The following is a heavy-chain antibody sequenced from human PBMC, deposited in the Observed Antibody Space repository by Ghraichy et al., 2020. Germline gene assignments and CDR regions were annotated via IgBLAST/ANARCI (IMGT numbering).Heavy chain of an antibody. D-gene: IGHD1-26*01. CDR3: ARQRYSGSYAYSDY. CDR1: GGSISSYY. Sequence: SETLSLTCTVSGGSISSYYWSWIRQPPGKGLEWIGYIYYSGSTNYNPSLKSRVTISVDTSKNQFSLKLSSVTAADTAVYYCARQRYSGSYAYSDYWGQGTLVTVSS. CDR2: IYYSGST. V-gene: IGHV4-59*08. J-gene: IGHJ4*02.